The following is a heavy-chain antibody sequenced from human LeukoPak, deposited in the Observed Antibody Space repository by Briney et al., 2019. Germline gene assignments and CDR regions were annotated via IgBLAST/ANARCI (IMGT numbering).Heavy chain of an antibody. D-gene: IGHD6-25*01. CDR1: GFIFSTYS. CDR3: ARFAAGGSYYYYMDV. CDR2: IGTSSTTI. Sequence: GGSLRLSCAASGFIFSTYSMNWVRQAPGKGLEWVSNIGTSSTTIYYADSVKGRFTISRDNAKNSLYLQMNSLRADDTAVYYCARFAAGGSYYYYMDVWGKGTTVTVSS. V-gene: IGHV3-48*01. J-gene: IGHJ6*03.